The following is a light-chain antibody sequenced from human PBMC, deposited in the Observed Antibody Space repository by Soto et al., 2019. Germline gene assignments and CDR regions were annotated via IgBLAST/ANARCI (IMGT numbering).Light chain of an antibody. CDR2: EAS. CDR1: SSDVGSYNL. J-gene: IGLJ1*01. CDR3: CSYAGSSTWV. Sequence: QSALTQPASVSGSPGQSITISCTGTSSDVGSYNLVSWYQQHPGKVPKIMIYEASKRPSGAPNRFSGSKSGNTASPTISGLQAEDEADYYCCSYAGSSTWVFGTGTKLTVL. V-gene: IGLV2-23*01.